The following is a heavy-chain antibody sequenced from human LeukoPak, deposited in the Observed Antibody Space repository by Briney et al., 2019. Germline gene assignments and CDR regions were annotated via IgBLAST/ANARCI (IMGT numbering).Heavy chain of an antibody. D-gene: IGHD6-6*01. J-gene: IGHJ4*02. Sequence: GGSLRLSCAASGFTFRNYGMNWVRQAPGKGLEWVSYISSTSSNIAYADSVKGRVTISRDNVRNSLYLQINSPRVEDTSVYYCARGGAARPDYWGQGTLVTVSS. V-gene: IGHV3-48*04. CDR3: ARGGAARPDY. CDR1: GFTFRNYG. CDR2: ISSTSSNI.